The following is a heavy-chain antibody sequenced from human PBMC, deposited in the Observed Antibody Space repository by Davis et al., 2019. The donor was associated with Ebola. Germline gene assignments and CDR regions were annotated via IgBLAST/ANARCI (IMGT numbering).Heavy chain of an antibody. V-gene: IGHV3-13*01. J-gene: IGHJ4*02. CDR3: ARAQFGDVVLDY. D-gene: IGHD4-17*01. CDR2: IGTAGDT. CDR1: GFTFRTYD. Sequence: PGGSLRLSCAASGFTFRTYDMHWVRQTTGKGLEWVSGIGTAGDTYYRGSVKGRFTISRENARNSLYLQMNSLTAGDTAVYYCARAQFGDVVLDYWGQGTLVTVSS.